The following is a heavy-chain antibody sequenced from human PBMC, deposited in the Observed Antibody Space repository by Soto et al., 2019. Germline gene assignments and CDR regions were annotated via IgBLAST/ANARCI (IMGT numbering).Heavy chain of an antibody. J-gene: IGHJ3*02. V-gene: IGHV3-30*18. CDR2: ISYDGSNK. CDR3: ANGGGNIVVVVAARDAFDI. D-gene: IGHD2-15*01. Sequence: GGSLRLSCAASGFTFSSYGMHWVRQAPGKGLEWVAVISYDGSNKYYADSVKGRFTISRDNSKNTLYLQMNSLRAEDTAVYYCANGGGNIVVVVAARDAFDIWGQGTMVTVSS. CDR1: GFTFSSYG.